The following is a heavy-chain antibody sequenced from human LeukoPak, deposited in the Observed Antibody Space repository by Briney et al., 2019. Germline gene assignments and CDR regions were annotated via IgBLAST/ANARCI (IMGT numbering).Heavy chain of an antibody. Sequence: GGSLRLSCAASGFTFSDHYMDWVRQAPGKGLEWVGRIRNKAHSYTTHYAASVKGRFTISRDDSKNSLYLQMNSLKTEDTAVYYWARAGILATPYYFDYWGQGTLVTVSS. CDR1: GFTFSDHY. V-gene: IGHV3-72*01. CDR3: ARAGILATPYYFDY. D-gene: IGHD5-12*01. CDR2: IRNKAHSYTT. J-gene: IGHJ4*02.